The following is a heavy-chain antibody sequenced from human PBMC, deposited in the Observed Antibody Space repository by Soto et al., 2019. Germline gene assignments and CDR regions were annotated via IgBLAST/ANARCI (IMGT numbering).Heavy chain of an antibody. D-gene: IGHD2-15*01. Sequence: GGSLRLSCVASRFTFSTHAMSWVRQAPGRGLEWVSGISGSGGNTYYADSVKGRVTISRDNSKNTLYLQMNSLRVEDTAVYYCAKFPGRFCSGGSCFSGYWGQGTLVTVSS. J-gene: IGHJ4*02. CDR2: ISGSGGNT. CDR1: RFTFSTHA. V-gene: IGHV3-23*01. CDR3: AKFPGRFCSGGSCFSGY.